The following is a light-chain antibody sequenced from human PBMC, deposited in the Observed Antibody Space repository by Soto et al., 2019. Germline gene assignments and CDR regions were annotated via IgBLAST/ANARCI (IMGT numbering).Light chain of an antibody. CDR3: SSYTRTSTHVV. CDR1: SSDVGGYNY. J-gene: IGLJ2*01. V-gene: IGLV2-14*01. CDR2: DVS. Sequence: QSALTQPASVSGSPGQSITISCTGTSSDVGGYNYVSWYQQHPGKAPKVMIYDVSYRPSGVSNRFSGSKSGNTASLTISGLQAADEADYCCSSYTRTSTHVVFGGGTKLTVL.